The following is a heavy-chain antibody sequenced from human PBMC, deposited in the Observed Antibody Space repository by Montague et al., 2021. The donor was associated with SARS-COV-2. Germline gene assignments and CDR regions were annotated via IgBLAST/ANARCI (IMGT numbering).Heavy chain of an antibody. CDR2: TSYSGST. V-gene: IGHV4-59*12. D-gene: IGHD3-3*01. CDR1: GGSISPYY. Sequence: SETRSLTCTVSGGSISPYYWSWIRQSPGKGLECIGYTSYSGSTDYNPSLKSRVTISIDTSKNQFSLKLSSVTAADTAVYYCARWGEYYDSPYYYYAMDVWAKGPRSPSP. J-gene: IGHJ6*02. CDR3: ARWGEYYDSPYYYYAMDV.